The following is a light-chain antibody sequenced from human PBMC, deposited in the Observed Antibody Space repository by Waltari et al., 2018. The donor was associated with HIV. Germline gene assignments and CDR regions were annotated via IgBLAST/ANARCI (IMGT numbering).Light chain of an antibody. CDR1: HSVLDSSNNKNF. CDR2: WAS. V-gene: IGKV4-1*01. Sequence: DIVMTQSPDSLAVSLGERATINCQSSHSVLDSSNNKNFLAWSQQKPGQPPKLLISWASTRESGVPGRFSGSGSGTDFTLTISSLQAEDVAVYYCQQYYTTPFTFGPGTKVDIK. J-gene: IGKJ3*01. CDR3: QQYYTTPFT.